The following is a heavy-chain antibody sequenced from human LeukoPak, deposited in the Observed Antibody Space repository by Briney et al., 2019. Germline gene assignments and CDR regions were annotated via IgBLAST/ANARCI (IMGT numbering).Heavy chain of an antibody. V-gene: IGHV3-23*01. CDR1: GFTFSSNA. J-gene: IGHJ4*02. D-gene: IGHD3-9*01. Sequence: GGSLRLSCAASGFTFSSNAMSWVRQAPGKGLEWVSVISGSGGSTYYADSVKGRFTISRDNSKNTLYLRMNSLRAEDTAVYYCVSDILTGYYKGTFDYWGQGTLVTVSS. CDR3: VSDILTGYYKGTFDY. CDR2: ISGSGGST.